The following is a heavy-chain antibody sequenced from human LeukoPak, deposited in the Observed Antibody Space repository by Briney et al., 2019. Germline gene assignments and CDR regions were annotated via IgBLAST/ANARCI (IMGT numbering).Heavy chain of an antibody. CDR2: ISSRSTTI. Sequence: GGSLRLSCTASGFDFSNSFMTWVRQAPGKGLEWISYISSRSTTIYYADSVKGRFTISRDNGKNTVYLQMNNLRVDDTAVFYCGKGSLAVPATPLDFWGQGTLVTVSS. CDR3: GKGSLAVPATPLDF. J-gene: IGHJ4*02. D-gene: IGHD2-15*01. CDR1: GFDFSNSF. V-gene: IGHV3-11*01.